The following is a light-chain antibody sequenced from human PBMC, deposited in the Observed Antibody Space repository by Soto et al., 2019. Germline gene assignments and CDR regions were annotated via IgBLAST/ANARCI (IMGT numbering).Light chain of an antibody. CDR2: GAS. CDR1: QSVSSN. Sequence: IVMTQSTATLSVSPGERATLSCRASQSVSSNLAWYQQKPGQAPRLLIYGASTRATGIPARFSGSGSGTEFTLTISSLQSEDFAVYYCQQYNNWLRTFCQGTKVDIK. V-gene: IGKV3-15*01. CDR3: QQYNNWLRT. J-gene: IGKJ1*01.